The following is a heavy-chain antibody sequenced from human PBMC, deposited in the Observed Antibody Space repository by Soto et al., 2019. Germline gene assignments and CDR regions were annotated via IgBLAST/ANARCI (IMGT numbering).Heavy chain of an antibody. CDR2: INHSGST. J-gene: IGHJ6*03. V-gene: IGHV4-34*01. CDR1: GGSFSGYY. Sequence: PSETLSLTCAVYGGSFSGYYWSWIRQPPGKGLEWIGEINHSGSTNYNPSLKSRVTISVDTSKNQFSLKLSSVTAADTAVYYCARGVSYYMDVWGKGTTVTVSS. CDR3: ARGVSYYMDV.